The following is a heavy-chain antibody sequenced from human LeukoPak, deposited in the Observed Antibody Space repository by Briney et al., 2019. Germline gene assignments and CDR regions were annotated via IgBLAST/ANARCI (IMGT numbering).Heavy chain of an antibody. CDR2: INHSGST. J-gene: IGHJ5*02. V-gene: IGHV4-34*01. CDR3: ARHYGP. CDR1: GVSFSGYY. D-gene: IGHD3-16*01. Sequence: SETLSLTCAVYGVSFSGYYWSWIRQPPGKGLEWIGEINHSGSTFYNPSLKSRVIISVDTSKNQFSLRLSSVTAADTAVYYCARHYGPWGQGTLVTVSS.